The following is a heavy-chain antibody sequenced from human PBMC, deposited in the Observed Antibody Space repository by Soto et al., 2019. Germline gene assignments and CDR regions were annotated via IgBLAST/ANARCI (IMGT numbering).Heavy chain of an antibody. CDR3: AKGLGQTGTTTESSYYYYGMDV. J-gene: IGHJ6*02. CDR2: ISGSGGST. CDR1: GFTFSSYA. Sequence: GGSLRLSCAASGFTFSSYAMSWVRQAPGKGLEWVSAISGSGGSTYYADSVKGRFTISRDNSKNTLYLQMNSLRAEDTAVYYCAKGLGQTGTTTESSYYYYGMDVWGQGTTVTVSS. D-gene: IGHD1-7*01. V-gene: IGHV3-23*01.